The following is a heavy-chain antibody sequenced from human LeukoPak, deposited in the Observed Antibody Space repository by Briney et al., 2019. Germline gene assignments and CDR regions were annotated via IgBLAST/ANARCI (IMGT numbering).Heavy chain of an antibody. CDR3: ARHRGYSSSWYRGYYFDY. Sequence: PSETLSLTCTVSGGSISSSSYYWGWIRQPPGKGLEWIGEINHSGSTNYNPSLKSRVTISVDTSKNQFSLKLSSVTAADTAVYYCARHRGYSSSWYRGYYFDYWGQGTLVTVSS. J-gene: IGHJ4*02. CDR1: GGSISSSSYY. CDR2: INHSGST. V-gene: IGHV4-39*01. D-gene: IGHD6-13*01.